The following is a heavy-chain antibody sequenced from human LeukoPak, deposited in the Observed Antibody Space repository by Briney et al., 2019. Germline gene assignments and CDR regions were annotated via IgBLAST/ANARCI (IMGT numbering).Heavy chain of an antibody. V-gene: IGHV4-34*01. Sequence: SETLSLTRAVYGGSFSGYYWSWIRQPPGKWLEWIGVINHSGSTNFKPSFKSRVTISVDTSKNQFSLKRSAVTPADTAVYYCARALVVVVAASRLNWFAPWGQGPLVTVSS. CDR3: ARALVVVVAASRLNWFAP. CDR2: INHSGST. CDR1: GGSFSGYY. D-gene: IGHD2-15*01. J-gene: IGHJ5*02.